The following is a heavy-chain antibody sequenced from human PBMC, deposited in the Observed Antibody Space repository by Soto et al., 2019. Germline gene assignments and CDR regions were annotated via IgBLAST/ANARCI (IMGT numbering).Heavy chain of an antibody. J-gene: IGHJ6*02. CDR3: ARALLVPPYYYYYYGMDV. Sequence: QVQLVQSGAEVKKPGASVKVSCKASGYTFTSYGISWVRQAPGQGLEWMGWISAYNGNTNYAQKLQGRVTMTTDTSTSTAYMELRSLRSDDTAVYYCARALLVPPYYYYYYGMDVWGQGTTVTVSS. V-gene: IGHV1-18*01. D-gene: IGHD6-13*01. CDR1: GYTFTSYG. CDR2: ISAYNGNT.